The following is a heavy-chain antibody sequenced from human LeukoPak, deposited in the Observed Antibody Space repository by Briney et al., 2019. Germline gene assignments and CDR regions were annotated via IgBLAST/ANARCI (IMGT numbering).Heavy chain of an antibody. CDR3: ARDSSSSRPFDY. Sequence: SETLSLTCTVSGGSISSYYWSWIRQPAGKGLEWIGRIYTSGSTYYNPSLKSRVTMSVDTSKNQFSLKLSSVTAADTAVYYCARDSSSSRPFDYWGQGTLVTVSS. V-gene: IGHV4-4*07. CDR1: GGSISSYY. CDR2: IYTSGST. D-gene: IGHD6-6*01. J-gene: IGHJ4*02.